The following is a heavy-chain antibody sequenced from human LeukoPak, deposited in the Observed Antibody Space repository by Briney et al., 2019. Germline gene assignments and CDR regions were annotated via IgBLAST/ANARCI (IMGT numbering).Heavy chain of an antibody. CDR2: LYPGDSDT. V-gene: IGHV5-51*01. D-gene: IGHD3-22*01. Sequence: GESLKISCQGSGYSFTSYWIGWVRQLPGKGLEWLGILYPGDSDTRYSPSFQGQVTISADKSISTAYLQWSSLKASDTAMYYCARATYYYDSSGYYFDYWGQGTLVTVSS. CDR3: ARATYYYDSSGYYFDY. CDR1: GYSFTSYW. J-gene: IGHJ4*02.